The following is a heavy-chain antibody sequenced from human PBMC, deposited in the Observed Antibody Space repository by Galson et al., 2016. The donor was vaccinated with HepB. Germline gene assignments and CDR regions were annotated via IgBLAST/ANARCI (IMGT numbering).Heavy chain of an antibody. CDR3: ARVAKRTTVISWLDH. Sequence: SLRLSCAASGFTFDDYAMHWVRQAPGKGLEWVSGISWNSGSIDYADSVKGRFTISRDNTKNSLYLQMNSLRAEDTAVYYCARVAKRTTVISWLDHWGQGTLVTVSS. J-gene: IGHJ5*02. CDR2: ISWNSGSI. V-gene: IGHV3-9*01. CDR1: GFTFDDYA. D-gene: IGHD4-23*01.